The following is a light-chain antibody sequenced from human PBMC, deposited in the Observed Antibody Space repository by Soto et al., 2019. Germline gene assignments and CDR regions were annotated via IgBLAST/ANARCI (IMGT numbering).Light chain of an antibody. CDR1: QSVSSAY. V-gene: IGKV3-20*01. J-gene: IGKJ1*01. Sequence: EIMLTQSPGTLSLSPGERATLSCRASQSVSSAYLAWYQQKPGQAPRLLIYNVSRRATGIPDRFSGSGSGTDFTLTVSRLEPEDFAVYYCQQYGASPETFGQGTKVDI. CDR2: NVS. CDR3: QQYGASPET.